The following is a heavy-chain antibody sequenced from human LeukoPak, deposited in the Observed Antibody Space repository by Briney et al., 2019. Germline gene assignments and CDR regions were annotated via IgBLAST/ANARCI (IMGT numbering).Heavy chain of an antibody. CDR3: ARVPFGSSRWHDH. CDR1: GYTFTDYY. Sequence: VASVKVSCKASGYTFTDYYMLWVRQAPGQGLEWMGWINPNSGDTTYAQKFQGRVTMTRDTSISTAYMELSSLRSDDTAVYYCARVPFGSSRWHDHWGQGTLVTVSS. D-gene: IGHD6-13*01. J-gene: IGHJ5*02. V-gene: IGHV1-2*02. CDR2: INPNSGDT.